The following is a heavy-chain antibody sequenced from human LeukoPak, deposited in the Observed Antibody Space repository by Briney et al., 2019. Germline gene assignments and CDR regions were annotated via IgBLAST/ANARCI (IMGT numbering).Heavy chain of an antibody. J-gene: IGHJ4*02. CDR3: ASKGYCSSTSCYFTFDY. CDR1: GYTFTSYG. D-gene: IGHD2-2*01. Sequence: SVKVSCKASGYTFTSYGISWVRQAPGQGFEWMGGIIPIFGTANYAQKFQGRVTITADESTSTAYMELSSLRSEDTAVYYCASKGYCSSTSCYFTFDYWGQGTLVTVSS. V-gene: IGHV1-69*13. CDR2: IIPIFGTA.